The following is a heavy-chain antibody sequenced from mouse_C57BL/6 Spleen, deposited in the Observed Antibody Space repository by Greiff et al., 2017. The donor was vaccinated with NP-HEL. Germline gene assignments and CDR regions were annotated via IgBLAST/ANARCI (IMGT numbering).Heavy chain of an antibody. J-gene: IGHJ1*03. CDR1: GYTFTSYW. V-gene: IGHV1-5*01. CDR2: IYPGHSDT. CDR3: TRRGSSNWYFDV. D-gene: IGHD1-1*01. Sequence: VQLQQSGTVLARPGASVKMSCKTSGYTFTSYWMHWVKQRPGQGLDWIGAIYPGHSDTSYNQKFKGKAKLTAVTSASTAYMELSSLTNEDSAVYYCTRRGSSNWYFDVWGTGTTVTVSS.